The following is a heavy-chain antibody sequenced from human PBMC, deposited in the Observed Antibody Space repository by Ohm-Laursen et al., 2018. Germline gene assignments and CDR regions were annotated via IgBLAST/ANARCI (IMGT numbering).Heavy chain of an antibody. Sequence: GSSVKVSCKASGYTFTGYYMHWVRQAPGQGLEWMGWINPNSGGTNYAQKFQGRVTMTRDTSISTAYMELSRLRSDDTAVYYCARNHKLNYYDSSGYTLGIDYWGQGTLVTVSS. V-gene: IGHV1-2*02. CDR2: INPNSGGT. CDR1: GYTFTGYY. D-gene: IGHD3-22*01. CDR3: ARNHKLNYYDSSGYTLGIDY. J-gene: IGHJ4*02.